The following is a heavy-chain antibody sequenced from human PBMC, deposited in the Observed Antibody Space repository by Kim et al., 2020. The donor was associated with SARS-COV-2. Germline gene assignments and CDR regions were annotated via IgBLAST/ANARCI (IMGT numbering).Heavy chain of an antibody. Sequence: ADSVKGRFTISRDKSKNTLYPQMNSLRAEDTAVYYCARHTGGRTVTTVAYWGQGTLVTVSS. D-gene: IGHD4-17*01. V-gene: IGHV3-23*01. J-gene: IGHJ4*02. CDR3: ARHTGGRTVTTVAY.